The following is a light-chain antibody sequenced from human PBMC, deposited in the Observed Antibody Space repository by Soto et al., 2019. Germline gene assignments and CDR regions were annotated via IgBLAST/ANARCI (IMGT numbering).Light chain of an antibody. CDR3: QQFGSTPMYT. CDR1: QNVTNNY. J-gene: IGKJ2*01. Sequence: EIVLTQSPGTLSLSPGERATLSCRASQNVTNNYLAWYQQKPGQVSRLLIYGASRRAAANQDRFSGSGSGSDFTLAISRLEPEDLAVYSCQQFGSTPMYTFGQGTKLEIQ. CDR2: GAS. V-gene: IGKV3-20*01.